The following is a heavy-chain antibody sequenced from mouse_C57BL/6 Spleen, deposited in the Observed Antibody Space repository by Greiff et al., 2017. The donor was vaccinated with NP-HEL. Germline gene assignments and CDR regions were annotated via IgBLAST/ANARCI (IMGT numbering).Heavy chain of an antibody. CDR2: ISSGGDYI. D-gene: IGHD2-1*01. CDR3: TRDVYYGNFDY. J-gene: IGHJ2*01. CDR1: GFTFSSYA. Sequence: EVQRVESGEGLVKPGGSLKLSCAASGFTFSSYAMSWVRQTPEKRLEWVAYISSGGDYIYYADTVKGRFTISRDNARNTLYLQMSSLKSEDTAMYYCTRDVYYGNFDYWGQGTTLTVSS. V-gene: IGHV5-9-1*02.